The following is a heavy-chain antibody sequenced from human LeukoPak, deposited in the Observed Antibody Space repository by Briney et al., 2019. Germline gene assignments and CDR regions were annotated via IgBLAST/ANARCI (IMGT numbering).Heavy chain of an antibody. Sequence: SETLSLTCTVSGGSISSYHWSWIRQPPGKGLEWIGYIYYSGSTNYNPSLKSRVTISVDTSKNQFSLKLSSVTAADTAVYYCASGYSSSWHTDWGQGTLVTVSS. J-gene: IGHJ4*02. CDR2: IYYSGST. V-gene: IGHV4-59*08. CDR1: GGSISSYH. CDR3: ASGYSSSWHTD. D-gene: IGHD6-13*01.